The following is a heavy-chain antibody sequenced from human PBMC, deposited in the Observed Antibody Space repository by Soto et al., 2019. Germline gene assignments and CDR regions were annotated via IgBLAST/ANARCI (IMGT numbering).Heavy chain of an antibody. D-gene: IGHD1-7*01. V-gene: IGHV3-7*01. J-gene: IGHJ4*02. CDR2: IKQDGSEK. CDR3: ARARRGGITGTTDYYFDY. Sequence: GGSLRLSCAASGFTFSSYWMSWVRQAPGKGLEWVANIKQDGSEKYYVDSVKGRFTISRDNAKNSLYLQMNSPRAEDTAVYYCARARRGGITGTTDYYFDYWGQGTLVTVSS. CDR1: GFTFSSYW.